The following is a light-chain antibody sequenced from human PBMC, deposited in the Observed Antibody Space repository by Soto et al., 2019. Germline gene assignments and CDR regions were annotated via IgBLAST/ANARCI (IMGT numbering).Light chain of an antibody. J-gene: IGKJ1*01. CDR3: QQTYNTPRT. V-gene: IGKV1-39*01. CDR2: AAS. Sequence: IQMTHSPSSLSASVRDRVTITCRTSQDITSDLGCFQQKPGKAPKLLIYAASSLQSGVPSRYSGSGFGTEFTLAISSLQPEDFATYFCQQTYNTPRTFGQGTKVDIK. CDR1: QDITSD.